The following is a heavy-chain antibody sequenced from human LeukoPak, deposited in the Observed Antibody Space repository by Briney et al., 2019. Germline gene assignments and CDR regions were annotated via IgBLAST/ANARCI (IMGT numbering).Heavy chain of an antibody. J-gene: IGHJ4*02. D-gene: IGHD4-17*01. Sequence: SETLSLTCSVSGVSISAYYWSWIRQPAGKGLEWIGRIYPGESIYASENTNYNPSLKSRVSMSGDTSKNQVSLKLKSVTAADTAVYYCARDPTTVTTIFDSWGQGTLVTVSS. CDR3: ARDPTTVTTIFDS. CDR2: IYPGESIYASENT. CDR1: GVSISAYY. V-gene: IGHV4-4*07.